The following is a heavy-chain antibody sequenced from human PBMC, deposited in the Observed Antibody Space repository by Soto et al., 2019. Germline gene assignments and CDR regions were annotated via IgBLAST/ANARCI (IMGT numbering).Heavy chain of an antibody. Sequence: PSETLSLTCTVSGCSINRGGYSWTWIRQPPGKGLEWIGFIYHTGTTYYNPSLKSRVTISVDRSKNQFSLKLNSVTAADTAVYYCARGVNYYDSSGSSWFDPWGQGALVTVSS. CDR2: IYHTGTT. J-gene: IGHJ5*02. D-gene: IGHD3-22*01. CDR3: ARGVNYYDSSGSSWFDP. CDR1: GCSINRGGYS. V-gene: IGHV4-30-2*01.